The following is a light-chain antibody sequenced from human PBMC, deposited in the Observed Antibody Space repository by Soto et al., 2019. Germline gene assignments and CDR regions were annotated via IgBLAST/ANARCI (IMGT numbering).Light chain of an antibody. Sequence: EICLERYPGPLLFFPGEKAPLSCRARQSISSSYLAWYQQKPGQAPRLLVYGASSRATGIPDRFSGSGSGTDFTLTISRLEPEDFALYYCQQYSSTFWTFGQGTKVDIK. CDR3: QQYSSTFWT. J-gene: IGKJ1*01. CDR2: GAS. CDR1: QSISSSY. V-gene: IGKV3-20*01.